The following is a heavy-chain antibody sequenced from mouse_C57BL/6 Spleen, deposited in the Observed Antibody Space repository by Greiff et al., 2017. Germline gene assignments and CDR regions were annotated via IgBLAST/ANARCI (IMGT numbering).Heavy chain of an antibody. CDR2: ISSGGDYI. CDR3: TRVYYGSSSYWYFDV. D-gene: IGHD1-1*01. J-gene: IGHJ1*03. CDR1: GFTFSSYA. V-gene: IGHV5-9-1*02. Sequence: EVQLVESGEGLVKPGGSLKLSCAASGFTFSSYAMSWVRQTPEKRLEWVAYISSGGDYIYYADTVKGRFTISRDNARNTLYLQMSSLKSEDTAMYYCTRVYYGSSSYWYFDVWGTGTTVTVSS.